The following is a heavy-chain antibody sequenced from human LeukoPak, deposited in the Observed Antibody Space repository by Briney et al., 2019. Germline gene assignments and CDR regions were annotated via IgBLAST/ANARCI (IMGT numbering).Heavy chain of an antibody. CDR3: AGRGIAARRRWFDP. D-gene: IGHD6-6*01. CDR2: VSYSGST. CDR1: GGSISSYY. J-gene: IGHJ5*02. V-gene: IGHV4-59*12. Sequence: PSETLSLTCTVSGGSISSYYWSWIRQPPGKGLEWIGYVSYSGSTNYNPSLKSRVTISVDTSKNQFSLKLSSVTAADTAVYYCAGRGIAARRRWFDPWGQGTLVTVSS.